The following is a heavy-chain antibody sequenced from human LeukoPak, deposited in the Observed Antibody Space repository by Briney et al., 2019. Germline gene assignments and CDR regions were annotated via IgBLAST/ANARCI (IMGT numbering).Heavy chain of an antibody. D-gene: IGHD6-13*01. CDR3: ARRVHSSSWSSYFDY. J-gene: IGHJ4*02. Sequence: SQTLSLTCTVSGGSITNGGYYWSWIRQPPGKGLEWIGYIYYSGTTNYNPSLKSRVTISVDRSKNQFSLRLSSVTAADTAVYYCARRVHSSSWSSYFDYWGQETLVTVSS. CDR1: GGSITNGGYY. CDR2: IYYSGTT. V-gene: IGHV4-30-2*01.